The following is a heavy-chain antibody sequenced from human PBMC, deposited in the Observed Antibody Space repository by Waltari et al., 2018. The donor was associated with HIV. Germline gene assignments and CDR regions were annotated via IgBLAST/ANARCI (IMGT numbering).Heavy chain of an antibody. Sequence: QLQLQESGPGLVKPSETLSLTCTVSGGSISSSSYYWGWIRQPPGKGLAWIGSIYYSGSTYYNPPLKSRVTISVDTSKNQFSLKLSSVTAADTAVYYCARERRPDAFDIWGQGTMVTVSS. CDR2: IYYSGST. CDR1: GGSISSSSYY. J-gene: IGHJ3*02. V-gene: IGHV4-39*02. CDR3: ARERRPDAFDI.